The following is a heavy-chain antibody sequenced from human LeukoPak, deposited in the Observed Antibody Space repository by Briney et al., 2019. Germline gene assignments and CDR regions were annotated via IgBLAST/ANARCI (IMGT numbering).Heavy chain of an antibody. D-gene: IGHD2-8*02. CDR3: SRDLDCTVTACYSGDDGFDI. J-gene: IGHJ3*02. Sequence: PGGSLRLSCAASGFDFNIYSMNWVRQAPGKGLEWVASISSRSLYIYYPDSLRGRFTIYRDNAEKSLYLQMNDLRAEDTAVYYCSRDLDCTVTACYSGDDGFDIWGQGTMVTVSS. V-gene: IGHV3-21*01. CDR2: ISSRSLYI. CDR1: GFDFNIYS.